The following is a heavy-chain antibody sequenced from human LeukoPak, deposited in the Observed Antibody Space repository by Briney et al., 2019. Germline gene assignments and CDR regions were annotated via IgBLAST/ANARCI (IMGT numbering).Heavy chain of an antibody. CDR2: IYYSGST. J-gene: IGHJ6*02. CDR1: GGSISPFY. D-gene: IGHD4-17*01. CDR3: ARVTTVTTPAYYYYYGMDV. Sequence: PSETLSLTCTVSGGSISPFYWNWIRQPPGKGLEWIGYIYYSGSTNYNPSLKSRVTISVDTSKNQFSLKLSSVTAADTAVYYCARVTTVTTPAYYYYYGMDVWGQGTTVTVSS. V-gene: IGHV4-59*01.